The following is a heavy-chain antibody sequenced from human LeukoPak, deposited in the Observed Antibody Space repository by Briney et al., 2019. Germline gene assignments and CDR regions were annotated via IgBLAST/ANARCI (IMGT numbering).Heavy chain of an antibody. CDR2: ISAYNGNT. D-gene: IGHD2-15*01. V-gene: IGHV1-18*01. J-gene: IGHJ4*02. CDR1: GYSFNNCG. Sequence: ASVKVSCKASGYSFNNCGISWVRQAPGQGLEWMGWISAYNGNTNYAQKLQCRVTMTTDTATSTAYRELMSLRSDETAFYYCARDDFDCSGGTCYPDVYWGEGTLVTVSS. CDR3: ARDDFDCSGGTCYPDVY.